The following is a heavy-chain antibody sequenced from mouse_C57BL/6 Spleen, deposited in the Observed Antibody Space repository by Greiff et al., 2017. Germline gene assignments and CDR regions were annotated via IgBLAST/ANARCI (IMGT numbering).Heavy chain of an antibody. CDR3: ARDYYGSSSYFDV. D-gene: IGHD1-1*01. Sequence: EVKLQESGPGLVKPSQSLSLPCSVTGYSITSGYYWNWIRQFPGNKLEWMGYISYDGSNNYNPSLTNRFSITRDTSKNQFFLKLNSVTTEDTATYYCARDYYGSSSYFDVWGTGTTVTVSS. J-gene: IGHJ1*03. CDR2: ISYDGSN. CDR1: GYSITSGYY. V-gene: IGHV3-6*01.